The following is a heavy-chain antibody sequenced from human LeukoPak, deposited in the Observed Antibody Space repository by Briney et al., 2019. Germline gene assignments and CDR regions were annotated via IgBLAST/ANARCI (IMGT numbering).Heavy chain of an antibody. V-gene: IGHV4-59*12. CDR1: GGSIRNYY. CDR3: ARVLRSSYCGGDCYSFDY. J-gene: IGHJ4*02. D-gene: IGHD2-21*01. Sequence: KSSETLSLTCTVSGGSIRNYYWSWIRQTPGKGLEWIAYIHYSGSTSYNPSLKSRITISLDTSKNQFSLKLSSVTAADTAVYYCARVLRSSYCGGDCYSFDYWGQGTLVTVSS. CDR2: IHYSGST.